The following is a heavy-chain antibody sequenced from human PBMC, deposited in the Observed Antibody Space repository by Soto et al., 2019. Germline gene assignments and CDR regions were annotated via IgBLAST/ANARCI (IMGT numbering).Heavy chain of an antibody. CDR3: ARDGGYSYGPFDY. Sequence: EVQLVESGGGLVQPGGSLRLSCAASGFTFSSYSMNWVRQAAGKGLEWVSYISSSSSTIYYADSVKGRFTISRDNAKNSLYLQMNSLRAEDTAVYYCARDGGYSYGPFDYWGQGTLVTVSS. CDR2: ISSSSSTI. CDR1: GFTFSSYS. V-gene: IGHV3-48*01. J-gene: IGHJ4*02. D-gene: IGHD5-18*01.